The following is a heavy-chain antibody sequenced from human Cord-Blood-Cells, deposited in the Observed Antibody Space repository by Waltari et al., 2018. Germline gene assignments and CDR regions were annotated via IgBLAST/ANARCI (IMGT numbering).Heavy chain of an antibody. CDR1: GGSFRGSS. CDR3: ARGSSSSPFDY. Sequence: QVQLQQWGAGLLKPSETLPLTCAVYGGSFRGSSWSRIRQPPGKGLEWIGEINHSGSTNYNPSLNSRVTISVDTSKNQFSLKLSSVTAADTAVYYCARGSSSSPFDYWGQGTLVTVSS. J-gene: IGHJ4*02. D-gene: IGHD6-6*01. CDR2: INHSGST. V-gene: IGHV4-34*01.